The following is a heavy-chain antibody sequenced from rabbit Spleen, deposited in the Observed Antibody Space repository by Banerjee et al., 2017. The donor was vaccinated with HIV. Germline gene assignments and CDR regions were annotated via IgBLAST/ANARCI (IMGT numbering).Heavy chain of an antibody. CDR1: GFDFSSSYY. Sequence: QEQLEESGGGLVKPEGSLTLTCTASGFDFSSSYYMCWVRQAPGKGLEWIACIATGSSIGTYYAPWAKGRFPISKTSSTTVTLQMTSLTAADTATYFCARTYTGAFYYNLWGPGTLVTVS. J-gene: IGHJ4*01. D-gene: IGHD1-1*01. CDR2: IATGSSIGT. CDR3: ARTYTGAFYYNL. V-gene: IGHV1S45*01.